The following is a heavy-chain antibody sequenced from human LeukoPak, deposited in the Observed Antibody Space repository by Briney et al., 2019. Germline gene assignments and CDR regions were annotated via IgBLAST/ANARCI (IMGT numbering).Heavy chain of an antibody. CDR3: ARDLDRYGDYVGY. D-gene: IGHD4-17*01. Sequence: PGGSLRLSCAASGFTVSSNYMSWVRQAPGKGLEWVSVIYSGGSTYYADSVKGRFTISRDISKTTLYLQMNRLRAEDTAVYYCARDLDRYGDYVGYWGQGTLVTVSS. V-gene: IGHV3-53*01. J-gene: IGHJ4*02. CDR2: IYSGGST. CDR1: GFTVSSNY.